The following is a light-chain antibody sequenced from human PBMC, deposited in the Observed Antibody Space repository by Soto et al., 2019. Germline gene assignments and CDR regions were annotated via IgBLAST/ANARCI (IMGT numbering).Light chain of an antibody. V-gene: IGLV1-44*01. CDR3: AAWDDSLKGV. CDR1: SSNIGSNT. Sequence: QSVLTQPPSASGTTGQRVTISCSGSSSNIGSNTVNWYQQLPGTAPKLLIYSNNQRPSGVPDRFSGSKSGTSASLAISGLQSEDEADYYCAAWDDSLKGVFGTGTKVTVL. CDR2: SNN. J-gene: IGLJ1*01.